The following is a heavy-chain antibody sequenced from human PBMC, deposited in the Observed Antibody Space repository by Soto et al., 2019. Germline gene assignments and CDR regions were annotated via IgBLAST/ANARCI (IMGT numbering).Heavy chain of an antibody. J-gene: IGHJ4*02. CDR2: ISSRSTYT. CDR1: GFTFSDHY. CDR3: ARGYYGWYLGDFDY. V-gene: IGHV3-11*05. D-gene: IGHD6-19*01. Sequence: PGGSLRLSCAASGFTFSDHYMTWIRQAPGKGLEWVSYISSRSTYTNYADSVQGRFTISRDNAKNSLYLQMNSLRAEDTAVYYCARGYYGWYLGDFDYWGQGTLVTVSS.